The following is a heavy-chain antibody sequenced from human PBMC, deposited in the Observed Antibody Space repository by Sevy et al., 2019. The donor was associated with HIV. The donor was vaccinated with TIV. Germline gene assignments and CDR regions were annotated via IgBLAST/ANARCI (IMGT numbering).Heavy chain of an antibody. D-gene: IGHD6-13*01. CDR2: ISYDGSNK. J-gene: IGHJ3*02. Sequence: GGSLRLSCAASGFTFSSYAMHWVRQAPGKGLEWVAVISYDGSNKYYADSVKGRFTISRDNSKNTLYLQMNSLRAEDTAVYYCARGIAAAGLDAFDIWGQGTMVTVSS. CDR1: GFTFSSYA. V-gene: IGHV3-30-3*01. CDR3: ARGIAAAGLDAFDI.